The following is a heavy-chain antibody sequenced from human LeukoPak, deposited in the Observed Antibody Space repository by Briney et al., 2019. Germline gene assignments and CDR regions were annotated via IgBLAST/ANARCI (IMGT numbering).Heavy chain of an antibody. J-gene: IGHJ4*02. D-gene: IGHD3-10*01. CDR1: GGSISNYY. V-gene: IGHV4-59*08. CDR2: IYYTGNP. CDR3: VRRDYGSGAYGY. Sequence: PSETLSLTCTVSGGSISNYYWGWIRQPPGKGLEWIGYIYYTGNPTYTPSLKSRVTISLDTSNNLFSLKLSSVTAADTAVYYCVRRDYGSGAYGYWGQGALVTVSS.